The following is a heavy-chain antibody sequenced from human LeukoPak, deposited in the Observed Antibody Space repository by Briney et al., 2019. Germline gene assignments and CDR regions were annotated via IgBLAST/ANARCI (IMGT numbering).Heavy chain of an antibody. Sequence: QPGGSLRLSCAASGFTFSSYWMHWVRQAPGKGLVWVSRINSDGSSTNYADSVKGRFTISRDNAKTTLYLQMDSLSAEDTAVYYCARGGPTGFPYWGQGTLVTVSS. D-gene: IGHD4-17*01. J-gene: IGHJ4*02. CDR1: GFTFSSYW. CDR2: INSDGSST. CDR3: ARGGPTGFPY. V-gene: IGHV3-74*01.